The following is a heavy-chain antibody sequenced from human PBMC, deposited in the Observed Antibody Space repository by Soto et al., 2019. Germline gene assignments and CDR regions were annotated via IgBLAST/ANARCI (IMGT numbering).Heavy chain of an antibody. Sequence: SETLSLTCAVSGGSISSGGYSWSWIRQPPGKGLEWIGYIYHSGSTYYNPSLKSRVTISVDTSKNQFSLKLSSVTAADTAVSYCSGRYSGYGDYWGQGTLVTVSS. D-gene: IGHD5-12*01. CDR1: GGSISSGGYS. CDR2: IYHSGST. CDR3: SGRYSGYGDY. J-gene: IGHJ4*02. V-gene: IGHV4-30-2*01.